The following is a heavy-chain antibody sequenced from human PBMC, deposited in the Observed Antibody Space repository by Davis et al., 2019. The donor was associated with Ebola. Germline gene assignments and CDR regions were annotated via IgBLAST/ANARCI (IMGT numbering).Heavy chain of an antibody. D-gene: IGHD2-15*01. CDR3: ARGGYCSGGSCYVWGDFDY. V-gene: IGHV1-18*01. CDR1: GYTFTSYG. CDR2: ISAYNGNT. Sequence: ASVKVSCKASGYTFTSYGISWVRQAPGQGLEWMGWISAYNGNTNYAQKLQGRVTMTTDTSTSTAYMELRSLRSDDTAVYYCARGGYCSGGSCYVWGDFDYWGQGTLVTVSS. J-gene: IGHJ4*02.